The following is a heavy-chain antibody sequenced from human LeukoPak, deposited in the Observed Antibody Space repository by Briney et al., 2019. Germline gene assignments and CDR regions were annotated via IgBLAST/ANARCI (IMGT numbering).Heavy chain of an antibody. CDR2: ISGNGGSL. Sequence: GGSLRLSCAASGFSFSNYAMSWVRQAPGTGLEWVTAISGNGGSLYYADSMKGRFTISRDNSKSELYLQVNSLTAEDTAVYYCAKRDAYESSGFSPLFDHWGQGTLVTVSS. V-gene: IGHV3-23*01. CDR1: GFSFSNYA. CDR3: AKRDAYESSGFSPLFDH. J-gene: IGHJ4*02. D-gene: IGHD3-22*01.